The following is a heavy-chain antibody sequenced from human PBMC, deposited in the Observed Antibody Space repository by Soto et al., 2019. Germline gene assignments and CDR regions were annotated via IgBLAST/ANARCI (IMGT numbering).Heavy chain of an antibody. CDR3: RAHAIHKYFDW. J-gene: IGHJ4*02. V-gene: IGHV4-34*01. Sequence: SETLSLTCAVYGGSFSGYYWSWIRQPPGKGLEWIGEINHSGSTNYNPSLKSRVTISVDTSKNQFSLKLSSVTAADTAVYYCRAHAIHKYFDWWGQGTLATVSS. CDR1: GGSFSGYY. CDR2: INHSGST. D-gene: IGHD5-18*01.